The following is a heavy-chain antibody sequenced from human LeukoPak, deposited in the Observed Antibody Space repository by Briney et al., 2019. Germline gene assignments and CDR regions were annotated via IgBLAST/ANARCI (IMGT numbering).Heavy chain of an antibody. CDR2: IYTSGGT. CDR3: ARDGPYSSSWYSGYYYYYMDV. V-gene: IGHV4-61*02. CDR1: GGSISSGSYY. Sequence: SQTLSLTCTVSGGSISSGSYYWSWIRQPAGKGLEWIGRIYTSGGTNYNPSLKSRVTISVDTSKNQFSLKLSSVTAADTAVYYCARDGPYSSSWYSGYYYYYMDVWGKGTTVTVSS. D-gene: IGHD6-13*01. J-gene: IGHJ6*03.